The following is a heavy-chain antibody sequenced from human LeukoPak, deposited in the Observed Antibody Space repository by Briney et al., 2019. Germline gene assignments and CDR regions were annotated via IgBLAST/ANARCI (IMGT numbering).Heavy chain of an antibody. CDR2: INHSGST. CDR1: GGSFSGYY. CDR3: AREGITGTTSDWFDP. Sequence: ETLSLTCAVYGGSFSGYYWSWIRQPPGKGLEWIGEINHSGSTNYNPSLKSRVTISVDTSKNQFSLKLSSVTAADTAVYYCAREGITGTTSDWFDPWGQGTLVTVSS. V-gene: IGHV4-34*01. J-gene: IGHJ5*02. D-gene: IGHD1-7*01.